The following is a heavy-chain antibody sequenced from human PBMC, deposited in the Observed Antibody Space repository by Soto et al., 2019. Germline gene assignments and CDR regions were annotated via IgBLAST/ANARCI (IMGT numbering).Heavy chain of an antibody. CDR1: GFTFSNHF. D-gene: IGHD1-7*01. J-gene: IGHJ6*02. CDR3: ARDRGLGLHLAPAYSMDV. CDR2: INPIGGST. Sequence: ASVKVSCKASGFTFSNHFVHWVRQAPGQGLEWMGIINPIGGSTTFAQKFQGRVTMTRDASTSTVKMELTSLRSEDTAVYYCARDRGLGLHLAPAYSMDVWCQETTLTVSS. V-gene: IGHV1-46*01.